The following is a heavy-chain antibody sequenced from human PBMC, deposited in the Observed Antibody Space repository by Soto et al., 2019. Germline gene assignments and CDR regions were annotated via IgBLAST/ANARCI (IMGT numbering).Heavy chain of an antibody. Sequence: GGSLRLSCAASGFTFSSYAMSWVRQAPGKGLEWVSAISGSGGSTYYADSVKGRFTISRDNSKNTLYLQMNSLRAEDTAVYYCAKDLHPTLWFGELPTHPHASYPTGTENFDYWGQGTLVTVSS. CDR1: GFTFSSYA. CDR2: ISGSGGST. V-gene: IGHV3-23*01. CDR3: AKDLHPTLWFGELPTHPHASYPTGTENFDY. J-gene: IGHJ4*02. D-gene: IGHD3-10*01.